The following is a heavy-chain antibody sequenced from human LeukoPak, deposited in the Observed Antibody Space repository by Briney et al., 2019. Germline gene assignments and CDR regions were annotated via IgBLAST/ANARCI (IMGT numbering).Heavy chain of an antibody. Sequence: SETLSLTCTVSGYSISSGYYWGWIRQPPGKGLEWIGSIYHSGSTYYNPSLKSRVTISVDTSKNQFSLRLTSVTAADTAVYYCARAPIVVVSTPSFDTWGQGIRVTVSS. CDR1: GYSISSGYY. CDR3: ARAPIVVVSTPSFDT. D-gene: IGHD3-22*01. V-gene: IGHV4-38-2*02. J-gene: IGHJ5*02. CDR2: IYHSGST.